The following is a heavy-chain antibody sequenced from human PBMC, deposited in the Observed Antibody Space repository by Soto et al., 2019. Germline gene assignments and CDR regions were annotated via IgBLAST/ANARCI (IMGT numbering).Heavy chain of an antibody. D-gene: IGHD3-3*01. CDR3: ATAPFWRGYYLNWFDP. CDR1: GYTFTSYD. Sequence: QVQLVQTVAEVKKPGASVKVSCKASGYTFTSYDINWVRQATGQGLEWMGWMNPNSGNTGYAQKFQGRDTMTRNTSIDNPYMELSSQKSEQTAVYYCATAPFWRGYYLNWFDPWGQGTLVPVSS. J-gene: IGHJ5*02. CDR2: MNPNSGNT. V-gene: IGHV1-8*01.